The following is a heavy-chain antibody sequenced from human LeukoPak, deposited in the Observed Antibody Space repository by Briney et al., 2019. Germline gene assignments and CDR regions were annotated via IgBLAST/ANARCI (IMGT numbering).Heavy chain of an antibody. V-gene: IGHV3-73*01. CDR1: GFTFSGSA. CDR2: IRSRVNSYVA. Sequence: GGSLRLSCAASGFTFSGSAMHWVRQASGKGLEWVGRIRSRVNSYVAVYAASVEGRFTISRDDSKNTAYLQMNSLKTEDTAVYYCARLHRSYYYDSSGYYSYFDYWGQGTLVTVSS. J-gene: IGHJ4*02. CDR3: ARLHRSYYYDSSGYYSYFDY. D-gene: IGHD3-22*01.